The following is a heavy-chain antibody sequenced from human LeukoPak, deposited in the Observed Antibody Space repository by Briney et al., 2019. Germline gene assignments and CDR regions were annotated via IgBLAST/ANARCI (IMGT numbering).Heavy chain of an antibody. D-gene: IGHD3-10*01. CDR1: GFTFSSYG. Sequence: QPGGSLRLSCAASGFTFSSYGMHWVRQAPGKGLEWVAFIRYDGSNKYYADSVKGRFTISRDNSKNTLYLQMNSLRAEDTAVYYCAKVAHYYGSGSYYEYYFDYWGQGTLVTVSS. CDR3: AKVAHYYGSGSYYEYYFDY. J-gene: IGHJ4*02. V-gene: IGHV3-30*02. CDR2: IRYDGSNK.